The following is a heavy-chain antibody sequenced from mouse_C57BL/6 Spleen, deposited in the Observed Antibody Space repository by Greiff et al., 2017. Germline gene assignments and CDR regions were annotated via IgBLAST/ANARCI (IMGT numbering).Heavy chain of an antibody. V-gene: IGHV1-61*01. CDR1: GYTFTSYW. Sequence: VQLQQSGAELVRPGSSVKLSCKASGYTFTSYWMDWVKQRPGQGLEWIGNIYPSDSETHYNQKFKDKATLTVDKSSSTAYMQLSSLTSEDSAVYYCARDSNLDYWGQGTTLTVSS. J-gene: IGHJ2*01. CDR2: IYPSDSET. CDR3: ARDSNLDY. D-gene: IGHD2-5*01.